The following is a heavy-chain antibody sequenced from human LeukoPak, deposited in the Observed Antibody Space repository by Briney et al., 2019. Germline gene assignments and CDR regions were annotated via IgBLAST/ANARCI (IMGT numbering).Heavy chain of an antibody. J-gene: IGHJ4*02. CDR3: ARGRYCSSTSCYGAYFDY. D-gene: IGHD2-2*01. V-gene: IGHV4-59*01. CDR2: IYYSGST. Sequence: SETLSLTRTVSGGSISSYYWSWIRQPPGKGLEWIGYIYYSGSTNYNPSLKSRVTISVDTSKNQFSLKLSSVTAADTAVYYCARGRYCSSTSCYGAYFDYWGQGTLVTVSS. CDR1: GGSISSYY.